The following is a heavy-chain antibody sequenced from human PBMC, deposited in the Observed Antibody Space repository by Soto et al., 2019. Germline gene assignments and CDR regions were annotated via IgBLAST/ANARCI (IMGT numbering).Heavy chain of an antibody. V-gene: IGHV4-31*01. Sequence: QVQLQESGPGLVKPSQTLSLTCTVSGGSISSDGYYWSWIRQHPGKGLEWIGYIYYSGNTYYNPSLKXXVXIXEDTSENQFSLKLSSVTAADTAVYYCARGVPYYFDYWGQGTLVTVSS. J-gene: IGHJ4*02. CDR2: IYYSGNT. CDR1: GGSISSDGYY. CDR3: ARGVPYYFDY. D-gene: IGHD2-2*01.